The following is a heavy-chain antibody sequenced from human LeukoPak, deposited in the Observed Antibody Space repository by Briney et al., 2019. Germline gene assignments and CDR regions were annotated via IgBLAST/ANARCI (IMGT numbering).Heavy chain of an antibody. V-gene: IGHV4-59*01. CDR1: GGSISSYY. D-gene: IGHD1-26*01. J-gene: IGHJ4*02. CDR2: IYYSGST. Sequence: SETLSLTCTVSGGSISSYYWSWIRQPPGKGLEWIGYIYYSGSTNYNPSLKSRVTISVDTSKNQFSLKLSSVTAADTAVYYCARGAVSGSYFDYWGQGTLVTVSS. CDR3: ARGAVSGSYFDY.